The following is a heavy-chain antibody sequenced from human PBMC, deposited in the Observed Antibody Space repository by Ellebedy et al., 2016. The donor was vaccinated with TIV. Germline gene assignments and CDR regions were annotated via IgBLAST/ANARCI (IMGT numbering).Heavy chain of an antibody. CDR3: ATDGSYGDYLSPTHAFVI. D-gene: IGHD4-17*01. Sequence: GGSLRLSCGASGFAFSSDWMSWVRQAPGKGLEWVANIRQDGSEKYYVDSVKGRFTISRDNAKNSLYLHLNSLRADDTAMYYCATDGSYGDYLSPTHAFVIWGQGTMVTVSS. CDR2: IRQDGSEK. CDR1: GFAFSSDW. V-gene: IGHV3-7*01. J-gene: IGHJ3*02.